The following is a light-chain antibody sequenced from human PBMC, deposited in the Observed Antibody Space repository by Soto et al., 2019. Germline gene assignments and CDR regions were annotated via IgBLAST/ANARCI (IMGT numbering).Light chain of an antibody. CDR1: SGHSSYA. Sequence: QLVLTQSPSASASLGASVKLTCTLSSGHSSYAIAWHQQQPEKGPRYLMKLNSDGSHSKGDGIPDRFSGSSSGAERYLTISSLHSEDEADYYCQTWCTGVVFGGGTKLTVL. V-gene: IGLV4-69*01. CDR3: QTWCTGVV. J-gene: IGLJ2*01. CDR2: LNSDGSH.